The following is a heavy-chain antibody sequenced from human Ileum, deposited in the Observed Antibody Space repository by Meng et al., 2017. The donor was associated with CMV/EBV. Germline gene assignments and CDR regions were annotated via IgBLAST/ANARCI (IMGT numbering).Heavy chain of an antibody. V-gene: IGHV4-4*07. D-gene: IGHD2-15*01. CDR1: GDSISSYH. J-gene: IGHJ4*02. CDR2: IYTSGSS. Sequence: VQPTGAGPGLVKPSETLSLTCGVSGDSISSYHGGWIRQPAGKGLEWIGRIYTSGSSSYNPSLKSRVTMSVDKSKNQVSLKLTSVTAADTAVYYCARDVRLVGHFDYWGQGTLVTVSS. CDR3: ARDVRLVGHFDY.